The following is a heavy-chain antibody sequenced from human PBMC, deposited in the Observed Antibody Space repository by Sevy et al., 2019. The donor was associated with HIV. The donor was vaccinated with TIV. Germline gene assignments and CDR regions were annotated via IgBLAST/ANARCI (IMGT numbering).Heavy chain of an antibody. CDR1: GFTFSSYA. CDR2: ISGSGGTT. J-gene: IGHJ4*02. CDR3: AKRYSGNNPFDF. V-gene: IGHV3-23*01. Sequence: GGSPRLSCAASGFTFSSYAMTWVRQAPGKGLEWVSIISGSGGTTYYADSVKGRFTISRDNSKNTLYLQMNSLRAEDTAVYYCAKRYSGNNPFDFWGQGTLVTVSS. D-gene: IGHD5-12*01.